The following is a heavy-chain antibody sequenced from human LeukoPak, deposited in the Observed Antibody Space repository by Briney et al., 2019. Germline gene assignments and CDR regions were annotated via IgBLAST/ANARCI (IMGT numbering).Heavy chain of an antibody. V-gene: IGHV1-46*01. Sequence: GASVKVSCKASGNTFTSYSAHWVRQAPGQGLEWMAIMDPSDGSKTYAQKFQGRVTTTRDTSTSTVYMELRSLTSEDTAVYYCARGAPNYFYMDVWGKGTTVTVSS. CDR2: MDPSDGSK. CDR3: ARGAPNYFYMDV. J-gene: IGHJ6*03. CDR1: GNTFTSYS.